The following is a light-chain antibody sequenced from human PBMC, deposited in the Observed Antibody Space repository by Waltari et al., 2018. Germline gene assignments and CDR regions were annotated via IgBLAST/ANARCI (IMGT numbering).Light chain of an antibody. CDR2: EVS. Sequence: QSALTQPASVSGSPGESITISCSGAILDIRGYDYVSWYQHPPGKAPQLILYEVSHRPAGVSNRFSGSKSGNTASLTISGLQAEDEADYYCSSYSDSWLFGGGTQLTVL. V-gene: IGLV2-14*01. J-gene: IGLJ2*01. CDR3: SSYSDSWL. CDR1: ILDIRGYDY.